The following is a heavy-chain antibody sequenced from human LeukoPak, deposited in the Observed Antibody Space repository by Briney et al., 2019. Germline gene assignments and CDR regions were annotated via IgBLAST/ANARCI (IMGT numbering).Heavy chain of an antibody. D-gene: IGHD2-2*01. CDR1: GLTVSRHF. CDR2: LYDDGTT. CDR3: ARELLYHYYEY. Sequence: GGSLRLSCEVSGLTVSRHFMSWVRQAPGKGLDWVSVLYDDGTTHYADSVKGRFTISRDTSQNILYLEMNSLRADDTAVYYCARELLYHYYEYWGQGTLVTVSA. V-gene: IGHV3-53*01. J-gene: IGHJ4*02.